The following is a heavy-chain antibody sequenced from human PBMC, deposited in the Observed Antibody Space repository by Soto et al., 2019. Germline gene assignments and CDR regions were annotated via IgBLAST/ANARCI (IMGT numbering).Heavy chain of an antibody. V-gene: IGHV1-8*01. J-gene: IGHJ3*02. D-gene: IGHD1-26*01. CDR3: ARDRTARYSGSSWTGAFDI. CDR1: GDTFTTYG. Sequence: ASVKVSCKASGDTFTTYGINWVRQATGHGLEWMGWINPNSGNIGYAQRFQGRVTMTRDTAIRTAYMEVRSLRSDDTAVYYCARDRTARYSGSSWTGAFDIWGQGTMVTVSS. CDR2: INPNSGNI.